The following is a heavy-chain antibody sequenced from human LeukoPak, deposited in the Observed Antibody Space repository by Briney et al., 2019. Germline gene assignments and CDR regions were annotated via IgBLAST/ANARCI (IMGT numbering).Heavy chain of an antibody. J-gene: IGHJ5*02. CDR1: GYSFTSYW. CDR2: IYPGDSDT. Sequence: GESLKISCKGSGYSFTSYWIGWVRQMPGKGLEWMGIIYPGDSDTRYSPSFQGQATISADESISTAYLQWSSLKASDTAMYYCARGAPYYYDSSGYYNWFDPWGQGTLVTVSS. CDR3: ARGAPYYYDSSGYYNWFDP. D-gene: IGHD3-22*01. V-gene: IGHV5-51*01.